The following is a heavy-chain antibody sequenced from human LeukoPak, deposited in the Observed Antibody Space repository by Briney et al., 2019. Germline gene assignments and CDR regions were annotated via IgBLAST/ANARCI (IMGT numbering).Heavy chain of an antibody. V-gene: IGHV3-33*01. CDR3: ARDRDLGSSDLSGYFDY. Sequence: GGSLRFSCAASGFTFSSYGMHWVRQAPGKGLEWVAVIWYDGSNKYYADSVKGRFTISRDNSKNTLYLQMNSLRAEDTAVYYCARDRDLGSSDLSGYFDYWGQGTLVTVSS. CDR2: IWYDGSNK. CDR1: GFTFSSYG. J-gene: IGHJ4*02. D-gene: IGHD6-13*01.